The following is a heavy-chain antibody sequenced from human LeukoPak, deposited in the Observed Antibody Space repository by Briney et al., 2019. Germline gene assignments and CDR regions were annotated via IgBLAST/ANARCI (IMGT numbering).Heavy chain of an antibody. CDR2: IYYSGST. J-gene: IGHJ5*02. CDR3: ARDMELMVQWLVPRLNWFDP. D-gene: IGHD6-19*01. Sequence: SETLSLTCTVSGGSISTSNYYWGWIRQPPGKGLEWIGSIYYSGSTYYNPSLKSRVTISVDTSKNQFSLKLSSVTAADTAVYYCARDMELMVQWLVPRLNWFDPWGQGTLVTVSS. V-gene: IGHV4-39*07. CDR1: GGSISTSNYY.